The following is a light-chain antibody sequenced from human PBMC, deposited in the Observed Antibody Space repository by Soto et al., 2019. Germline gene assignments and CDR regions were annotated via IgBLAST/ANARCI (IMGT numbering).Light chain of an antibody. Sequence: EILMTQSPATLSVFPVERATLSCMASQSVSSNLVWYQQKPGQAPRLLIYGASSRATGIPARFSGSGSGTEFTLTITSVQSEDFAVYYCQQYKNWPRTFGQGTKVDIK. V-gene: IGKV3-15*01. CDR1: QSVSSN. J-gene: IGKJ1*01. CDR3: QQYKNWPRT. CDR2: GAS.